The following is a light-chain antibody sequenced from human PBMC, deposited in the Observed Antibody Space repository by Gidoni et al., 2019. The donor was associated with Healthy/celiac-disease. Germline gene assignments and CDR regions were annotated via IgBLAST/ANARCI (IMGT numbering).Light chain of an antibody. CDR3: QQYNNWPPT. V-gene: IGKV3-15*01. J-gene: IGKJ5*01. Sequence: IVITQSPSTLSVSPGERATLSCRASQSVSSNFARYQQKPCQAPRLLIYGASTRATGIPARISGSGAGTEFSLTISSLQYEDFAVYSCQQYNNWPPTFGQGTRLEIK. CDR2: GAS. CDR1: QSVSSN.